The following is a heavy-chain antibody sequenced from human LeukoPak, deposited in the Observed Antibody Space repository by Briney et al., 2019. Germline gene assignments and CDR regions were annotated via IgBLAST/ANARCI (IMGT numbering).Heavy chain of an antibody. CDR3: AREGSRGYSGYDNYYGMDV. CDR2: IYVGGGT. CDR1: GGSISSYK. J-gene: IGHJ6*02. D-gene: IGHD5-12*01. V-gene: IGHV4-59*01. Sequence: SETLCLTCADSGGSISSYKWSWVRQTPGKGLGRVCHIYVGGGTNYNPYLKSRVTISVDTSKNQFSLKLSSVTAADTAVYYCAREGSRGYSGYDNYYGMDVGGQGTTVTVSS.